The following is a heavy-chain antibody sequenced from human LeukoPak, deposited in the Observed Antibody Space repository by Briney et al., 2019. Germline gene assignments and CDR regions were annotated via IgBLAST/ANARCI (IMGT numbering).Heavy chain of an antibody. V-gene: IGHV3-49*03. J-gene: IGHJ4*02. CDR3: TREPPRQLLFPSDY. CDR2: IRSKAYGGTT. CDR1: GFTFGDYA. Sequence: GGSLRLSCTACGFTFGDYAMSWFRQAPGKGLEWVGFIRSKAYGGTTEYAASVKGRFTISRDDSKSIAYLQMNSLKTEDTAVYYSTREPPRQLLFPSDYWGQGTLVTVSS. D-gene: IGHD2-2*01.